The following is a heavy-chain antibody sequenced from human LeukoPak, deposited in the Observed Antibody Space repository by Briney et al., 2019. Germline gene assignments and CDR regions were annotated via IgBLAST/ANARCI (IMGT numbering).Heavy chain of an antibody. CDR1: GFTFSSYR. CDR2: IWYDGSNK. J-gene: IGHJ6*03. V-gene: IGHV3-33*06. CDR3: AKDRGAARPQDYMDV. Sequence: PGRSLRLSCAASGFTFSSYRMHWVRQAPGKGLEWVAVIWYDGSNKYYADSVKGRFTISRDNSKNTLYLQMNSLRAEDTAVYYCAKDRGAARPQDYMDVWGKGTTVTVSS. D-gene: IGHD6-6*01.